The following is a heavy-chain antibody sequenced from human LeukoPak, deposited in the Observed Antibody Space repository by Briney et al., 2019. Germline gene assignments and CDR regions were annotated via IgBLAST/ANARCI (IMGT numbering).Heavy chain of an antibody. D-gene: IGHD3-22*01. CDR1: GFTFSSYG. Sequence: GGSLRLSCAAPGFTFSSYGMHWVRQAPDKGLEWVAVISYDGNNKYYADSVKGRFTISRDNSKNTLYLQMNSLRAEDTAVYYCAKGYDSSGYYYGDFFDYWGQGTLVTVSS. CDR2: ISYDGNNK. CDR3: AKGYDSSGYYYGDFFDY. V-gene: IGHV3-30*18. J-gene: IGHJ4*02.